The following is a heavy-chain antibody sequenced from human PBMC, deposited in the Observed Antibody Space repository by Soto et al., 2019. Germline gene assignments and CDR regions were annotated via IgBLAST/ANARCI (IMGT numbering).Heavy chain of an antibody. CDR3: ARQEIRDYYYYYMDV. Sequence: SETLSLTCTVSGGSISSYYWSWIRQPPGKGLEWIGYIYYSGSTNYNPSLKSRVTISVDTSKNQFSLKLSSVTAADTAGYYCARQEIRDYYYYYMDVWGKGTTVTVSS. V-gene: IGHV4-59*08. CDR2: IYYSGST. J-gene: IGHJ6*03. CDR1: GGSISSYY.